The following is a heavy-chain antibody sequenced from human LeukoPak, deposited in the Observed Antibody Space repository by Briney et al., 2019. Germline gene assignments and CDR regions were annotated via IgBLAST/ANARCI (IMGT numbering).Heavy chain of an antibody. D-gene: IGHD1-26*01. CDR2: IIPILGIA. J-gene: IGHJ3*02. CDR1: GGTFSSYT. Sequence: SVKVSCKASGGTFSSYTISWVRQAPGQGLEWMGRIIPILGIANYAQKLQGRVTITADKSTSTAYMELSSLRSEDTAVYYCARGGSGSYYVSDAFDIWGQGTMVTVSS. CDR3: ARGGSGSYYVSDAFDI. V-gene: IGHV1-69*02.